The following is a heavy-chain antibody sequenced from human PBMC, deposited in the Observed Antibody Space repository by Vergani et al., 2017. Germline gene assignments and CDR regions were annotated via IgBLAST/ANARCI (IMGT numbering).Heavy chain of an antibody. Sequence: QVQLVQSGAEVKKPGASVKVSCKASGYTFTSYGISWVRQAPGQGLEWMGWISAYNGNTNYAQKLQGRVTMTTDTSTSTAYMELRSLRSDDTAVYYCARDQDIVVVVAATVAFDIWGQGRMVTVSS. CDR2: ISAYNGNT. CDR3: ARDQDIVVVVAATVAFDI. D-gene: IGHD2-15*01. V-gene: IGHV1-18*04. J-gene: IGHJ3*02. CDR1: GYTFTSYG.